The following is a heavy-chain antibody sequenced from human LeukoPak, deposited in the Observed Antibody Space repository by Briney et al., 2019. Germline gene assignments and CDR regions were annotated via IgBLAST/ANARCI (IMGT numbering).Heavy chain of an antibody. V-gene: IGHV4-4*07. J-gene: IGHJ5*02. Sequence: PSETLSLTCTVSGGSIRTFYLSWIRQPVGKGLEWIGRMSPSATTYNPSLKSRVTMSIDTSKSQFFLNLRSVTAADTAVYYCARDSGTTGEVKFVPWGRESWSPSPQ. CDR1: GGSIRTFY. D-gene: IGHD4-17*01. CDR3: ARDSGTTGEVKFVP. CDR2: MSPSAT.